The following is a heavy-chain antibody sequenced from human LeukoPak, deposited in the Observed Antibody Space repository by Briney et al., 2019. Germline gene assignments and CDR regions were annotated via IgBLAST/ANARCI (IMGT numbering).Heavy chain of an antibody. CDR3: ARVGTYGSGSYLSWLDY. V-gene: IGHV4-59*01. Sequence: SETLSLTCTVSGDSLSSYYWSWVRQPPGKGLEWIGHIYYIGRTNYNPSLKSRVTISVDTSKNQFSLRLRSATAADTAVYYCARVGTYGSGSYLSWLDYWGQGTLVTVSP. CDR2: IYYIGRT. CDR1: GDSLSSYY. J-gene: IGHJ4*02. D-gene: IGHD3-10*01.